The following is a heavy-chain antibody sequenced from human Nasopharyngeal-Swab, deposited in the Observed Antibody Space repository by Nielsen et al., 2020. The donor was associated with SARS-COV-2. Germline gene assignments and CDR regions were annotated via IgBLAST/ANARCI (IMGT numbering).Heavy chain of an antibody. Sequence: SETLSLTCTVSGGSISGGNYDWSWIRRTPGKGPEWIGNIYYTGITYLNPSLKSRVSMTVDTSKTQFSLKLSSVTSADTAVYYCARIFYDSSGYYQIHWYFDLWGRGTLVTVSS. D-gene: IGHD3-22*01. CDR1: GGSISGGNYD. V-gene: IGHV4-30-4*01. J-gene: IGHJ2*01. CDR2: IYYTGIT. CDR3: ARIFYDSSGYYQIHWYFDL.